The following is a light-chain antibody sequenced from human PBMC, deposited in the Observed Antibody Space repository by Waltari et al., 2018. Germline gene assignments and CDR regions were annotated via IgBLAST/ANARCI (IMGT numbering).Light chain of an antibody. Sequence: QSVLTQPPSVSGAPGQRVTISCTGSSSNIGAGYDVHWYQQLPGTAPKLLIYGNSSRPSGGPDRFSGSKSGASASLAITGLRAEDEADYYCQSYDSSLSGSGVFGGGTKLTVL. V-gene: IGLV1-40*01. CDR2: GNS. J-gene: IGLJ2*01. CDR3: QSYDSSLSGSGV. CDR1: SSNIGAGYD.